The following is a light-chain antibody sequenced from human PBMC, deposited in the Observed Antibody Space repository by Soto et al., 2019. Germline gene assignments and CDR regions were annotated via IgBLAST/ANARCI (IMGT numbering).Light chain of an antibody. V-gene: IGLV2-23*01. CDR1: SSDVGGYNL. CDR3: CSYAGSSTVL. CDR2: EGN. Sequence: QSVLTQPASVSGSPGQSITISCTGTSSDVGGYNLVSWYQQHSGIAPKLMIYEGNKRPSGVSNRFSGSKSGNTASLTISGLQAEDEANYYCCSYAGSSTVLFGGGTKLTVL. J-gene: IGLJ2*01.